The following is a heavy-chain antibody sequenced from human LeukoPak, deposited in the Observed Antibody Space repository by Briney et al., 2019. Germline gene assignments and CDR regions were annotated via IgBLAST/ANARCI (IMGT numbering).Heavy chain of an antibody. D-gene: IGHD3-16*01. CDR3: AGSRRGGGDY. J-gene: IGHJ4*02. Sequence: KTSETLSLTCTVSGGSISSYYWSWIRQPPGKGPEWIGYIYYSGSTNYNPSLKSRVTISVDTSKNQFSLKLSSVTAADTAVYYCAGSRRGGGDYWGQGTLVTVSS. CDR1: GGSISSYY. V-gene: IGHV4-59*08. CDR2: IYYSGST.